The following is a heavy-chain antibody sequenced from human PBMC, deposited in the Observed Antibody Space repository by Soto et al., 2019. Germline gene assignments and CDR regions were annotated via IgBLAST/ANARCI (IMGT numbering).Heavy chain of an antibody. D-gene: IGHD6-13*01. Sequence: SGGSLRLSCAASGFTFSSYGMHWVRQAPGKGLEWVAVISYDGSNKYYADSVKGRFTISRDNSKNTLYLQMNSLRAEDTAVYYCARGRRKQQLVRNYYYYYMDVWGKGTTVTVSS. CDR1: GFTFSSYG. J-gene: IGHJ6*03. CDR2: ISYDGSNK. CDR3: ARGRRKQQLVRNYYYYYMDV. V-gene: IGHV3-30*03.